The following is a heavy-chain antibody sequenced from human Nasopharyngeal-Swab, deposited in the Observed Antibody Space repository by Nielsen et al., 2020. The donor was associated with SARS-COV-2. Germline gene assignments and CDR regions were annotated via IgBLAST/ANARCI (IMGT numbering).Heavy chain of an antibody. J-gene: IGHJ4*02. CDR3: AKDVHGDYGGIDY. D-gene: IGHD4-17*01. CDR1: GFTFSSSG. CDR2: ISYDGSNE. Sequence: GESLKISCAASGFTFSSSGMDWVRQAPGKGLEWGAVISYDGSNEYYGDSVKGRFTISRDNSKNTLYLQMNSLRVDDTAVYYCAKDVHGDYGGIDYWGQGILVTVSS. V-gene: IGHV3-30*18.